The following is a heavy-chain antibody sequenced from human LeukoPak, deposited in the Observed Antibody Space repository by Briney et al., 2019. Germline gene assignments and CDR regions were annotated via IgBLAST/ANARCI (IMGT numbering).Heavy chain of an antibody. CDR1: GGSITGSY. J-gene: IGHJ4*02. CDR2: IYYSGST. D-gene: IGHD3-10*01. CDR3: ATAGPIAGRHNYFDY. Sequence: SETLSLTCTVSGGSITGSYWSWLRQPPGKGLEYIGYIYYSGSTNYNPSLKRRVTISVDTSKNQFSLKLTSVTAADTAVYYCATAGPIAGRHNYFDYWGQGTLVTVSS. V-gene: IGHV4-59*01.